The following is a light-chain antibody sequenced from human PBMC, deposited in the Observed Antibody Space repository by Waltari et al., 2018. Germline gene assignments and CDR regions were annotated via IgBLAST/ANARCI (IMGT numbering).Light chain of an antibody. V-gene: IGKV1-27*01. Sequence: DIQMTQSPSSLSASVGDRVTITCRASQGISNFLAWYQQKPGKIPKLLIHAPSTLRSGVPSRFSGSGSGTDFTLTVSSLQPEDVATYYCQNYNSAPLAFGGGTTVEIK. CDR3: QNYNSAPLA. J-gene: IGKJ4*01. CDR1: QGISNF. CDR2: APS.